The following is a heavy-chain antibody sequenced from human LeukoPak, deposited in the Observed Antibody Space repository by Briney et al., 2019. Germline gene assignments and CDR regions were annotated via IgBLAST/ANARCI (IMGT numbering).Heavy chain of an antibody. D-gene: IGHD2-2*01. J-gene: IGHJ5*02. CDR1: GFSLSTSGEG. Sequence: ESGPTLVKPTPTLTLTCTFSGFSLSTSGEGVGWIRQSPGKALEWLALIYWNDDIRYSPSLKSRLTITKDTSKNQVVLTMTNMDPVDTGTHYCAHPCGALYCTSSSSCLGWFDPWGQGTLVTVSS. CDR3: AHPCGALYCTSSSSCLGWFDP. CDR2: IYWNDDI. V-gene: IGHV2-5*01.